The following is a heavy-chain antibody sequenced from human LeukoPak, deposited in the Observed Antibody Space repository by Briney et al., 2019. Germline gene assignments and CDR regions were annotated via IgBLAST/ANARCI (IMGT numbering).Heavy chain of an antibody. D-gene: IGHD5-18*01. Sequence: GGTQRLSCAASGFTFSNYGMNWVRQAPGKGLEWVSGITGNGGNRYYADSVKGRFTISRDNSKNTLYLQMNSLRAEDTAVYYCARDLRGYSYGYELNYFDYWGQGTLVTVSS. CDR1: GFTFSNYG. V-gene: IGHV3-23*01. CDR3: ARDLRGYSYGYELNYFDY. CDR2: ITGNGGNR. J-gene: IGHJ4*02.